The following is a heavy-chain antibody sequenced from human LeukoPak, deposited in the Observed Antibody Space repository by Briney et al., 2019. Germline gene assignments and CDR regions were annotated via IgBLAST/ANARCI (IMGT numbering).Heavy chain of an antibody. CDR2: IYYSGST. CDR1: GDSTSSDRYY. J-gene: IGHJ4*02. D-gene: IGHD3-22*01. CDR3: ARQCSEGYYDSSGYYYYFDY. V-gene: IGHV4-39*01. Sequence: PSETLSLTCTISGDSTSSDRYYGGWIRQPPGKGLEWIGSIYYSGSTYYNPSLKSRVTISVDTSKNQFSLKLSSVTAADTAVYYCARQCSEGYYDSSGYYYYFDYWGQGTLVTVSS.